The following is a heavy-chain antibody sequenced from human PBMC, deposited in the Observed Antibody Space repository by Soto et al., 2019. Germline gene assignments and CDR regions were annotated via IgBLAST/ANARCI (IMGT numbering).Heavy chain of an antibody. J-gene: IGHJ5*02. CDR3: ARDMRGWFDP. Sequence: QVQLQESGPGLVKPSETLSLTCRVSGGSMTSYFWSWLRQPPGKGLEWIGYIEYSGSTDYNPSLKSQVSISLDTSKNQFSLKLRSVTAADSAVYFCARDMRGWFDPWGQGALVTVS. CDR1: GGSMTSYF. CDR2: IEYSGST. V-gene: IGHV4-59*01. D-gene: IGHD2-2*01.